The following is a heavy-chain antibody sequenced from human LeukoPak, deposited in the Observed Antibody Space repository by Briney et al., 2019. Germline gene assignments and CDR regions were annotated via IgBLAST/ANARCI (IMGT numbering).Heavy chain of an antibody. CDR3: AMDSSGYYYFYY. J-gene: IGHJ4*02. CDR2: IIPIFGKA. Sequence: ASVKVSCKASGGTFSSYAISWVRQAPGKGIEWMGRIIPIFGKANYAKKFQGLVTITTDESTSPAYMELSSLRSEDTAVYYCAMDSSGYYYFYYWGQGTLVTVSS. V-gene: IGHV1-69*05. CDR1: GGTFSSYA. D-gene: IGHD3-22*01.